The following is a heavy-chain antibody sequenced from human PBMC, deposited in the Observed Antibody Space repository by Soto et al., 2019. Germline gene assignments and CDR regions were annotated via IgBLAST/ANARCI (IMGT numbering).Heavy chain of an antibody. CDR2: LYHSGST. J-gene: IGHJ4*02. CDR1: GYSISSGYY. CDR3: ARMYGYSYGYLDY. Sequence: PSETLSLTCAVSGYSISSGYYWGWIRQPPGKGLEWIGSLYHSGSTSYNPSLKSRVTISVDTSKNQFSLKLTSVTAADTAVYYCARMYGYSYGYLDYWGKGTQVTVSS. V-gene: IGHV4-38-2*01. D-gene: IGHD5-18*01.